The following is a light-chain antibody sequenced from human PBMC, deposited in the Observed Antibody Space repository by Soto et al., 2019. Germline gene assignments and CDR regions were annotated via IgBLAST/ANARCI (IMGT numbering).Light chain of an antibody. Sequence: QSALTQPRSVSGSPGQSVTISCTGTSSDVGGYNYVSWYQQHPGKATKLMIYDVSKRPSGVPDRFSGSKSGTTASLTISGLQAEEEADYYCCSYAGSYTHVFGTGTKLTVL. CDR2: DVS. CDR1: SSDVGGYNY. V-gene: IGLV2-11*01. CDR3: CSYAGSYTHV. J-gene: IGLJ1*01.